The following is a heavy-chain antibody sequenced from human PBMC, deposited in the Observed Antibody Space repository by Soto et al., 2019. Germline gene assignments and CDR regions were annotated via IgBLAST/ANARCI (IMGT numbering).Heavy chain of an antibody. CDR2: IYYSGST. D-gene: IGHD4-17*01. CDR3: ARLDYGDLKIFDY. J-gene: IGHJ4*02. V-gene: IGHV4-61*01. Sequence: LETLSLTCTVSGGSVSSGSYYWSWIRQPPGKGLEWIGYIYYSGSTNYNPSLKSRVTISVDTSKNQFSLKLSSVTAADTAVYYCARLDYGDLKIFDYWGQGTLVTVSS. CDR1: GGSVSSGSYY.